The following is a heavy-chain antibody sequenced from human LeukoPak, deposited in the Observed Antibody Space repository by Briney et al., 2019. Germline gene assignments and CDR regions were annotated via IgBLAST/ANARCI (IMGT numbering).Heavy chain of an antibody. V-gene: IGHV3-30*18. CDR2: IANDGRDK. CDR3: AKDKSFAAAGYHFDF. J-gene: IGHJ4*02. CDR1: GFTFSSCA. Sequence: GGSLRLSCAASGFTFSSCAMHWVRQAPGKGLEWVAVIANDGRDKHHADSVKGRFTISRDNSESTVYLQMNSLRSEDSGVYYCAKDKSFAAAGYHFDFWGQGALITVSS. D-gene: IGHD6-25*01.